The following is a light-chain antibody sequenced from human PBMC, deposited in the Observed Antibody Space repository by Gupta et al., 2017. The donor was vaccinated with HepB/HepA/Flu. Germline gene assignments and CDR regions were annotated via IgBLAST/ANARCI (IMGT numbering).Light chain of an antibody. CDR2: AAS. CDR3: QQYKNYPLT. J-gene: IGKJ1*01. CDR1: QDINNH. Sequence: DTQLTQSPSSVSASVGDRVIITCRASQDINNHLAWFQQKPGEAPKSLIYAASSLKSGVPSRFSGRASGTEFTLTISSLQPEDFGTYYCQQYKNYPLTFGQGTQGEIK. V-gene: IGKV1-16*01.